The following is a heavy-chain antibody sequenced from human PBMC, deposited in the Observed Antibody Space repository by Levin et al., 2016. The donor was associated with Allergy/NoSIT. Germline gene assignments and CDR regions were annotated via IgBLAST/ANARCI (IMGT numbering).Heavy chain of an antibody. CDR2: IKQDGTEK. D-gene: IGHD3-10*01. Sequence: GGSLRLSCAASGFTFSPYWMSWVRQAPGKGLEWVANIKQDGTEKYYVDSVKGRFTISRDNAKNSLYLQANSLRAEDTAVYYCARDFYYGSESYSRYYFGMDVWGQGTTVTVSS. J-gene: IGHJ6*02. CDR3: ARDFYYGSESYSRYYFGMDV. V-gene: IGHV3-7*04. CDR1: GFTFSPYW.